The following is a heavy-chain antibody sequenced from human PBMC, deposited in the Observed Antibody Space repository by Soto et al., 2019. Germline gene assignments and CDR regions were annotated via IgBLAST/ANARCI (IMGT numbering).Heavy chain of an antibody. CDR3: ATVTVTGPVPGDRRNMDV. D-gene: IGHD4-4*01. CDR2: IYYSGST. V-gene: IGHV4-39*01. CDR1: GGSISSSSYY. J-gene: IGHJ6*03. Sequence: PSETLSLTCTVSGGSISSSSYYWGWIRQPPGKGLEWIGSIYYSGSTYYNPSIKSRVTISVDTSKNQFSLKLSSVTAADTAVYYCATVTVTGPVPGDRRNMDVWGKGTTVTVSS.